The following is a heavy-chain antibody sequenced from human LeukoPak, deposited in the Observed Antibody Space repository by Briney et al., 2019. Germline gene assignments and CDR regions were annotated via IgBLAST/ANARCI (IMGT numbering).Heavy chain of an antibody. Sequence: GASVKVSCKASGYTFSNYDISWVRQATGQGLEWMGWVNPNRGTTGYAQKFQGRVTITRNTSKSTVYMELSGLSSEDTATYFCARSSGYASDYWGQGTLITVSS. CDR1: GYTFSNYD. D-gene: IGHD5-12*01. CDR3: ARSSGYASDY. CDR2: VNPNRGTT. V-gene: IGHV1-8*03. J-gene: IGHJ4*02.